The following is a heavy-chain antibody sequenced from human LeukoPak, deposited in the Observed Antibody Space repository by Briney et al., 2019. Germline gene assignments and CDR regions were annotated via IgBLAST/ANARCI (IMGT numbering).Heavy chain of an antibody. D-gene: IGHD6-13*01. CDR3: AKDFRIAAAGTATDYFDY. Sequence: PGGSLRLSCAASGFTFSSYGMHWVRQAPGKGLEWVAAMSYDGSNKYYADSVKGRFTISRDNSKNTLYLQMNSLRAEDTALYYCAKDFRIAAAGTATDYFDYWGQGTLVTVSS. CDR1: GFTFSSYG. V-gene: IGHV3-30*18. J-gene: IGHJ4*02. CDR2: MSYDGSNK.